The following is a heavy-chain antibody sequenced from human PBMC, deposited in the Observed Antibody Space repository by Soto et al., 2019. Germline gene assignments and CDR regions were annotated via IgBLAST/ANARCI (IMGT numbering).Heavy chain of an antibody. CDR3: ARASLSSSYPLDP. CDR2: IIPILGIA. CDR1: GGTFSSYT. J-gene: IGHJ5*02. D-gene: IGHD2-15*01. Sequence: QVQLVQSGAEVKKPGSSVKVSCKASGGTFSSYTISWVRQAPGQGLEWMGRIIPILGIANYAQKFQGRVTLTADKSTSTAYMELSSLRSEDTAVYYCARASLSSSYPLDPWGQGTLVTVSS. V-gene: IGHV1-69*02.